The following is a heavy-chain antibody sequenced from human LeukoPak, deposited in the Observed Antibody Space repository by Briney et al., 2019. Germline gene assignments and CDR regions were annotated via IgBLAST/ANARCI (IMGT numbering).Heavy chain of an antibody. D-gene: IGHD2-21*02. CDR1: GFTLSSYS. J-gene: IGHJ4*02. Sequence: PGGSLRLSCAASGFTLSSYSMSWVRQAPGKGLEWVSAISGSGGSTYYADSVKGRFTISRDNSENTLYLQMNSLRAEDTAVYYCAKDHDISLSGDEFGMRHYYFDYWGQGTLVTVSS. CDR2: ISGSGGST. CDR3: AKDHDISLSGDEFGMRHYYFDY. V-gene: IGHV3-23*01.